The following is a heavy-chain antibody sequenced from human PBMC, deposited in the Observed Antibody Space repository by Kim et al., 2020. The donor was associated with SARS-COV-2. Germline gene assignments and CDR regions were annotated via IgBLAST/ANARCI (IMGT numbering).Heavy chain of an antibody. V-gene: IGHV1-46*01. D-gene: IGHD2-15*01. CDR1: GYTFTSYY. Sequence: ASVKVSCKASGYTFTSYYMHWVRQAPGQGLEWMGIINPSGGSTSYAQKFQGRVTMTRDTSTSTVYMELSSLRSEDTAVYYCARDRREGYCSGGSCYPRNPQNWFDPWGQGTLVTVSS. J-gene: IGHJ5*02. CDR3: ARDRREGYCSGGSCYPRNPQNWFDP. CDR2: INPSGGST.